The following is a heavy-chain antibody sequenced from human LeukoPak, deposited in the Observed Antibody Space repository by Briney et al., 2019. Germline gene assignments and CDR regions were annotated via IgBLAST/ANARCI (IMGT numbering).Heavy chain of an antibody. J-gene: IGHJ4*02. V-gene: IGHV3-66*01. CDR1: GFTVSSNY. Sequence: GGALRLSCAASGFTVSSNYMSWVRQAPGKELEGVSVIYSGGSTYYADSVKGRFTISRDNSKNTLYLQMNSPRAEDTAVYYCARDTVDTAMSYGGQGTLVTVS. D-gene: IGHD5-18*01. CDR3: ARDTVDTAMSY. CDR2: IYSGGST.